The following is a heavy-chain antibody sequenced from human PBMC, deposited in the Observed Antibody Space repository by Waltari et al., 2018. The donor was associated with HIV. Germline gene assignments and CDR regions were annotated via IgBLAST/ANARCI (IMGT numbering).Heavy chain of an antibody. J-gene: IGHJ6*02. V-gene: IGHV3-30*19. D-gene: IGHD1-26*01. CDR3: ARERIVGSNIEGAYHFGLDV. CDR1: GFTFSSSG. Sequence: QVQLVESGGRVVQPGPSLWPSCQASGFTFSSSGIHWVGPVPGKGMQWVALISSDGKSDHYTDSVKGRFTISRDNSKTTAYLEMTSLRVGDTAVYFCARERIVGSNIEGAYHFGLDVWGQGTTVFVSS. CDR2: ISSDGKSD.